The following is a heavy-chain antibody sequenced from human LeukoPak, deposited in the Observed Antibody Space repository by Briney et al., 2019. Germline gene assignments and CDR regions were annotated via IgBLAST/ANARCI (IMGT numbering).Heavy chain of an antibody. CDR1: GVIVSSTY. Sequence: PGGSLRLSCVVSGVIVSSTYISWVRQAPGKGLEWVSALDSDKNANYADSVKGRFTISRDNSKNMLYLQMNSLRAEDTAVYYCGRISRWGQGTLVTVSS. J-gene: IGHJ4*02. CDR3: GRISR. D-gene: IGHD3-3*01. V-gene: IGHV3-53*01. CDR2: LDSDKNA.